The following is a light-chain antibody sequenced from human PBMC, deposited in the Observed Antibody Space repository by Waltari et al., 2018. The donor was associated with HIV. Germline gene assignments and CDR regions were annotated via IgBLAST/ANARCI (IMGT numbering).Light chain of an antibody. CDR1: QSVISN. Sequence: EIVMTQSPATLLVSPGDRVTLSCRDSQSVISNLAWYQQKPGQAPRLLIYGASTRATGIPARFSGSGSGTDFTLTITSLQSDDFAVFYCQQYYNWPPGTFGQGTKVEIK. CDR2: GAS. J-gene: IGKJ1*01. CDR3: QQYYNWPPGT. V-gene: IGKV3-15*01.